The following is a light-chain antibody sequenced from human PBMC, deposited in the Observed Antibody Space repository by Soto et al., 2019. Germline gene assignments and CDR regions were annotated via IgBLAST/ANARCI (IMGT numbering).Light chain of an antibody. J-gene: IGKJ4*01. CDR3: LQDYNYPLT. V-gene: IGKV1-6*02. CDR2: AAS. Sequence: AIQMTQSPSSLSASVGDRVTITCRASQGIRNDLFWYQQKPGKAPKLLIYAASTLQSGVPSRFSGSGSGTDFTLTISSLQPEDFATYYCLQDYNYPLTVGGGTRVEIK. CDR1: QGIRND.